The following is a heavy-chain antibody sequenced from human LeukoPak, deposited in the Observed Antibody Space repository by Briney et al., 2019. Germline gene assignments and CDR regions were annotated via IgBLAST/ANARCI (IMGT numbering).Heavy chain of an antibody. CDR2: ISTYNGNS. V-gene: IGHV1-18*01. J-gene: IGHJ4*02. D-gene: IGHD3-10*01. CDR3: ARDKDPTGDISMIRGVYPGY. CDR1: GYTFTSYG. Sequence: GASVKVSCKASGYTFTSYGITWVRQAPGQGREWMGWISTYNGNSNYAQKLQGRVTMTTDTSTSTAYMELRSLRSDDAAVYYCARDKDPTGDISMIRGVYPGYWGQGTLVTVSS.